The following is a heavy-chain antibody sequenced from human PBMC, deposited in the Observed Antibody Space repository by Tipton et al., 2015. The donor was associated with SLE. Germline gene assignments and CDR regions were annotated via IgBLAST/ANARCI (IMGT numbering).Heavy chain of an antibody. CDR1: GGPISSYY. D-gene: IGHD3-16*01. J-gene: IGHJ3*02. V-gene: IGHV4-59*12. CDR2: NYYSGST. CDR3: AREGGAFDI. Sequence: TLSLTCTVSGGPISSYYWSWIRQPPGKGLEWIGYNYYSGSTNYNPSLKSRVTISVDTSKNQFSLKLSSVTAADTAVYYCAREGGAFDIWGQGTMVTVSS.